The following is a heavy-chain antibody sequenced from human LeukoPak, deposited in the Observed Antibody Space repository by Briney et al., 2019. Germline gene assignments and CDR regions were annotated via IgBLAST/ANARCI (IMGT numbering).Heavy chain of an antibody. V-gene: IGHV3-48*01. Sequence: GGSLRLSCAASGFTFSSYSMNWVRQAPGKGLEWVSYISNTSSTIHNADSVKGRFTISRDNAKNSVYLQMNSLRAEDAAVYYCARVGYCSTTSCYWRAFDYWGQGTLVTVSS. J-gene: IGHJ4*02. CDR1: GFTFSSYS. CDR2: ISNTSSTI. CDR3: ARVGYCSTTSCYWRAFDY. D-gene: IGHD2-2*01.